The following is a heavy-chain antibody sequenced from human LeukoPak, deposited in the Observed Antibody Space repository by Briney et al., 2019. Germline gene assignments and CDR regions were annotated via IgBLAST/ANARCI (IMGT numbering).Heavy chain of an antibody. V-gene: IGHV1-24*01. D-gene: IGHD6-19*01. CDR1: GYTLTELS. CDR3: ATDSDTSSGCFDY. CDR2: FDTEDDET. J-gene: IGHJ4*02. Sequence: AAVKLSCKVSGYTLTELSMHLVRQAPGKGHEWMGGFDTEDDETIYAQKVQGRVTMTEDTSTDKAYMDLSSLRSEDTAVYYCATDSDTSSGCFDYWGQGTLVTVSS.